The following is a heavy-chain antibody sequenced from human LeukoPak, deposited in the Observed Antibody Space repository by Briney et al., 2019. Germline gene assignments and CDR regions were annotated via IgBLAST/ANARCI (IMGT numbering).Heavy chain of an antibody. J-gene: IGHJ6*04. CDR1: GGSITSHY. CDR2: ISYSGST. Sequence: PSETLSLICTVSGGSITSHYWSWIRRPPGKGLEWIGHISYSGSTKYNPSIKSRVTISIGTSKSQFSPQLSSVTAADTADYFCARDLLPDCSNGVCPIIDLWGKGTTVVVSS. V-gene: IGHV4-59*11. CDR3: ARDLLPDCSNGVCPIIDL. D-gene: IGHD2-8*01.